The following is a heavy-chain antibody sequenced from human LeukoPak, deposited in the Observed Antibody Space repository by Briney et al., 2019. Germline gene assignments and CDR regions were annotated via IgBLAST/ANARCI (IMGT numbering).Heavy chain of an antibody. CDR2: ISGSGGST. CDR1: GFTFSSYA. J-gene: IGHJ4*02. Sequence: PGGSLRLSCAASGFTFSSYAMSWVRQAPGKGLEWVSAISGSGGSTYYADSVKGRFTISRDNSKNTLYLQMNSLRAEDTAVYYCAKQENPGYSSDLGYWGQGTLVTVSS. V-gene: IGHV3-23*01. D-gene: IGHD6-19*01. CDR3: AKQENPGYSSDLGY.